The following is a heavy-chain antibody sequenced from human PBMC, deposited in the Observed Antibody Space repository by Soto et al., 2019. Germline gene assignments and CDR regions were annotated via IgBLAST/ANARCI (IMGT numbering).Heavy chain of an antibody. CDR3: ARDSPGYSYGLYYYYGMDV. CDR2: IYYSGST. J-gene: IGHJ6*02. Sequence: PSETLSLTCTVSGGSISSGDYYWSWIRQPPGKGLEWIGYIYYSGSTYYNPSLKSRVTISVDTSKNQFSLKLSSVTAADTAVYYCARDSPGYSYGLYYYYGMDVWGQGTRVTVS. CDR1: GGSISSGDYY. D-gene: IGHD5-18*01. V-gene: IGHV4-30-4*01.